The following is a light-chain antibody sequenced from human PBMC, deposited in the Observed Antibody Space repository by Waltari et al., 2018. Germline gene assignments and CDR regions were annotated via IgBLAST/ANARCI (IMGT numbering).Light chain of an antibody. CDR2: EGD. J-gene: IGLJ3*02. V-gene: IGLV2-23*01. Sequence: QSALTQPASVSGSPGQSITISCTGASSSIGDSNVVSWYQQHPGKAPKLMIYEGDKRRSGVSIRFSGSKSGNMASLTISGLQAEDEADYYCCSNATSSPWVFGGGTKVTVL. CDR3: CSNATSSPWV. CDR1: SSSIGDSNV.